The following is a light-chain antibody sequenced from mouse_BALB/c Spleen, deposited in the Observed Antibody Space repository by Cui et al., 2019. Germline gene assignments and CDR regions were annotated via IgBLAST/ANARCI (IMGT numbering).Light chain of an antibody. CDR2: LTS. CDR1: SSVSY. CDR3: QQWSSNPLT. V-gene: IGKV4-68*01. Sequence: QIVLTQSRALMSASPGEKVTMTCSASSSVSYMYWYQQKPRSSTKPWIYLTSNLASGVPARFSGSGSGTSYSLTISSMEAEDAATYYCQQWSSNPLTFGAGTKLELK. J-gene: IGKJ5*01.